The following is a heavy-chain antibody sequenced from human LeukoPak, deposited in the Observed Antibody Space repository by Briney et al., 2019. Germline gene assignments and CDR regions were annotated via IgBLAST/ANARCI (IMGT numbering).Heavy chain of an antibody. D-gene: IGHD6-13*01. CDR2: IDWDDDK. V-gene: IGHV2-70*12. J-gene: IGHJ4*02. CDR1: GFSLSTRGVC. CDR3: AHRQGSSWYYYFDY. Sequence: GSGPTLVNPSQTLTLTCTFSGFSLSTRGVCVSWIRQPPGKALEWLTRIDWDDDKYYSTSLKTRLTISKDTSKNQVALTMTNMDPVDTATYYCAHRQGSSWYYYFDYWGQGTLVTVSS.